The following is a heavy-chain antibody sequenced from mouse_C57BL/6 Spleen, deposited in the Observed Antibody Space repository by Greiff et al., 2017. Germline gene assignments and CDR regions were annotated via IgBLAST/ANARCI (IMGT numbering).Heavy chain of an antibody. D-gene: IGHD2-2*01. J-gene: IGHJ2*01. CDR1: GYTFTNYW. CDR2: IYPGGGYT. CDR3: ARMGMVTTTPYYCDD. Sequence: QVQLQQSGAELVRPGTSVKMSCKASGYTFTNYWIGWAKQRPGHGLEWIGDIYPGGGYTNYNETFKGKATLTADKSSSTAYMQFSSLTSEDSAIXYSARMGMVTTTPYYCDDWGQGTTLTVSS. V-gene: IGHV1-63*01.